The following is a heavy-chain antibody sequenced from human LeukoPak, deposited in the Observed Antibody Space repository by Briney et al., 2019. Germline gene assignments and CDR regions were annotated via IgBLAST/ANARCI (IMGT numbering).Heavy chain of an antibody. CDR1: GFTFPNSA. V-gene: IGHV1-58*02. J-gene: IGHJ5*02. D-gene: IGHD3-3*01. CDR2: IVRGAGNT. CDR3: AAQRGASLHDFWSTRLFDP. Sequence: SVKVSCKASGFTFPNSAMQWVRQARGQRLEWIGWIVRGAGNTVYSHKFHDRVTITRDISTNTAYMELSSLKSEDTAVYYCAAQRGASLHDFWSTRLFDPWGQGTLVTVSS.